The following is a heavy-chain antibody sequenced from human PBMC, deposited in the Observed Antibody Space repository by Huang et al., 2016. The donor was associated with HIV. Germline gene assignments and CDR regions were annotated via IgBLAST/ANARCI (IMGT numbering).Heavy chain of an antibody. CDR1: GGSLSGYY. Sequence: QVHLQQWGAGLLKSAETLSLTCAVYGGSLSGYYWSWLRQTHGKGLRWIGEINHLGSPNYNPSLKSRVSISMDGSKKQFSLKLRAISDADTAVYFCARDATKNPRGWFDPWGQGTLVTVSS. V-gene: IGHV4-34*02. D-gene: IGHD3-10*01. J-gene: IGHJ5*02. CDR3: ARDATKNPRGWFDP. CDR2: INHLGSP.